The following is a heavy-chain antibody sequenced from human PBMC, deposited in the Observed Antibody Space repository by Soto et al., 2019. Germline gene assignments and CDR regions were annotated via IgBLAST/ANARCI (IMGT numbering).Heavy chain of an antibody. V-gene: IGHV3-48*02. CDR1: GFVFSNYS. CDR3: TRGTKGDSPPL. Sequence: GGSLRLSCAGSGFVFSNYSMNWVRQAPGRGLEWVSYISSSSTNTYYAASVRGRFTISRDNAKNSLFLRMISLKDDDTAVYYCTRGTKGDSPPLWGRGTLVTVSS. CDR2: ISSSSTNT. D-gene: IGHD5-18*01. J-gene: IGHJ4*02.